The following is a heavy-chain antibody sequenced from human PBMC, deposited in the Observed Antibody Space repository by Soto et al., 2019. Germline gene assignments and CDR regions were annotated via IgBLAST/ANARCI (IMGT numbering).Heavy chain of an antibody. D-gene: IGHD3-16*02. CDR2: MNSDGSTT. Sequence: GGSLRLSCAASGFTLSNSWMHWVRQAPGKGLVWVSRMNSDGSTTNYADSVKGRFTISRDNAKNTLYLQINSLSAEDTAVYYCARAGSYRFDYWGQGTLVTVSS. V-gene: IGHV3-74*01. J-gene: IGHJ4*02. CDR1: GFTLSNSW. CDR3: ARAGSYRFDY.